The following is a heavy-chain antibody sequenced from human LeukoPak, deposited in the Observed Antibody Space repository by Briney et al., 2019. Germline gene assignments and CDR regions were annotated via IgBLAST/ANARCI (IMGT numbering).Heavy chain of an antibody. J-gene: IGHJ4*02. CDR2: INPNSGST. V-gene: IGHV1-2*07. D-gene: IGHD3-22*01. CDR1: GYTFTGYY. Sequence: ASVKVPCKASGYTFTGYYMHWVRQAPGKGLEWMGWINPNSGSTNYAHHFQGRATMTRTTSISTAYRERTRLRPHDPAVYSWARGSGYYDSSGYYSFDYWGQGTLVTVSS. CDR3: ARGSGYYDSSGYYSFDY.